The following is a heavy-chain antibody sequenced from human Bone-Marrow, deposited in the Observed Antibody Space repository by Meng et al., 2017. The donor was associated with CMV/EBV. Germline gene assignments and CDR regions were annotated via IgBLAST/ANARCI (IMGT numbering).Heavy chain of an antibody. D-gene: IGHD3-3*01. CDR3: ARDRPAPYLEWLLSHYYYGMDV. Sequence: GSLRLSCTVSGGSISSSSYYWGWIRQPPGKGLEWIGSIYYSGSTYYNPSLKRRVTISVDTSKNQFSLKLSSVTAADTAVYYCARDRPAPYLEWLLSHYYYGMDVWGQGTTVTVSS. CDR1: GGSISSSSYY. J-gene: IGHJ6*02. CDR2: IYYSGST. V-gene: IGHV4-39*07.